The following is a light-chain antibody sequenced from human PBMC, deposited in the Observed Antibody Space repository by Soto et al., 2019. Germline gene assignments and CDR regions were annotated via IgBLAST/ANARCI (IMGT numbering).Light chain of an antibody. J-gene: IGKJ4*01. CDR3: QQRSNWPST. V-gene: IGKV3-11*01. Sequence: EIVLTQSPATLSLSPGERATLSCRASQSISSYLAWYQQKPGQAPRLVIYDASTRATGIPARFSGSGSGTDFTLTSSSLEPEDFAVYYCQQRSNWPSTFGGGTKVEIK. CDR2: DAS. CDR1: QSISSY.